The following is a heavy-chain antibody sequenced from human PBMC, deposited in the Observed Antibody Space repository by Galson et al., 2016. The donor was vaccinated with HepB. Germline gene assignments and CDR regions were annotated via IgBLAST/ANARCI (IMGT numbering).Heavy chain of an antibody. CDR3: AKGRNYYDNRGYFAD. CDR2: IGGRGDTI. D-gene: IGHD3-22*01. Sequence: SLRLSCAASGFTFTNYAMSWVRQAPGKGLEWVSTIGGRGDTIYYADSVKGRFTISRDNSKNTIYLQMNSLRAEDTAVYYCAKGRNYYDNRGYFADWGQGTLVTVSS. CDR1: GFTFTNYA. V-gene: IGHV3-23*01. J-gene: IGHJ4*02.